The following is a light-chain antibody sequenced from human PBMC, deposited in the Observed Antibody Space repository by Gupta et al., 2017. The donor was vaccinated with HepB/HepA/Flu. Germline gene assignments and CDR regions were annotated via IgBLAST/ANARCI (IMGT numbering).Light chain of an antibody. CDR3: SSYAGSDTYV. CDR1: SSDVGGYNY. V-gene: IGLV2-8*01. CDR2: AVT. Sequence: QSALTQPASASGSPGQSVTISCTGTSSDVGGYNYVSWYQQHPGKAPKLIIYAVTNRPSGVSDRFSGSKSGSTASLTVSGLQAEDEADYYCSSYAGSDTYVFGTGTKVTVL. J-gene: IGLJ1*01.